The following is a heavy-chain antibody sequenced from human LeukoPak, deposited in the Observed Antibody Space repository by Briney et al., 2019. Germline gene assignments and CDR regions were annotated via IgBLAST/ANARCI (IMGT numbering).Heavy chain of an antibody. CDR2: INPNSGGT. D-gene: IGHD3-10*01. CDR3: ARDMVRGVIGWFDP. J-gene: IGHJ5*02. CDR1: GYTFTGYY. Sequence: GASVKVSCKASGYTFTGYYMHWVRQAPGQGLEWMGRINPNSGGTNYAQEFQGRVTMTRDTSISTAYMELSRLRSDDTAVYYCARDMVRGVIGWFDPWGQGTLVTVPS. V-gene: IGHV1-2*06.